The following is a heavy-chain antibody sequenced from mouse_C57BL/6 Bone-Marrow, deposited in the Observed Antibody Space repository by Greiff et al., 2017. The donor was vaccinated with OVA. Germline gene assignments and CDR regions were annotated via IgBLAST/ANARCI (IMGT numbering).Heavy chain of an antibody. J-gene: IGHJ3*01. CDR3: ARGGNSAY. CDR1: GYTFTSYW. CDR2: IDPSDSYT. Sequence: QVQLKQSGAELVMPGASVKLSCKASGYTFTSYWMHWVKQRPGQGLEWIGEIDPSDSYTNYNQKFKGKSTLTVDKSSSTAYMQLSSLTSEDSAVYYCARGGNSAYWGQGTLVTVSA. D-gene: IGHD2-1*01. V-gene: IGHV1-69*01.